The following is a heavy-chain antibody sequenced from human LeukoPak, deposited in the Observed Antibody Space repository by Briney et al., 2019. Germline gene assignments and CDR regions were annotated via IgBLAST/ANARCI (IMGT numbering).Heavy chain of an antibody. D-gene: IGHD2-2*02. CDR2: INHSGST. J-gene: IGHJ3*02. CDR1: GGTFSGYY. CDR3: ARAPLMRYCSSNSCYRPAFDI. V-gene: IGHV4-34*01. Sequence: SETLSLTCAVYGGTFSGYYWSWIRQPPGKGLEWIGEINHSGSTNYNPSLKSRVTISVDTSKNQFSLKLSSVTAAATAVYYCARAPLMRYCSSNSCYRPAFDIWGQGTMVTVSS.